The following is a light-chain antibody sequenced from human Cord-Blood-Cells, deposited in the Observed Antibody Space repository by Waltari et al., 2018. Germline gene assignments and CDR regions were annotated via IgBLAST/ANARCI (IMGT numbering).Light chain of an antibody. CDR2: EVS. CDR1: SRAFGSYNL. V-gene: IGLV2-23*02. CDR3: CSYAGSSTWV. Sequence: QSALTQPASVSGSPGQSITISCTGTSRAFGSYNLFSWYQQHPGKAPKLMIYEVSKRPSGVSNRFSGSKSGNTASLTISGLQAEDEADYYCCSYAGSSTWVFGGGTKLTVL. J-gene: IGLJ3*02.